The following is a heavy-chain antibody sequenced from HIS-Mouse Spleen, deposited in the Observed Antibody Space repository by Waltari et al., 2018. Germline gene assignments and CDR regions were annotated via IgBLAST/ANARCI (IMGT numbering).Heavy chain of an antibody. CDR2: INRDGSST. Sequence: EVQLVESGGGLVQPGGSLRLSCAASGFTFSSYWMHWVRQAPGKGLVGVARINRDGSSTSYADSVKGRFTISRDNAKNTLYLQMNSLRAEDTAVYYCARDLELDAFDIWGQGTMVTVSS. CDR3: ARDLELDAFDI. J-gene: IGHJ3*02. D-gene: IGHD1-1*01. CDR1: GFTFSSYW. V-gene: IGHV3-74*01.